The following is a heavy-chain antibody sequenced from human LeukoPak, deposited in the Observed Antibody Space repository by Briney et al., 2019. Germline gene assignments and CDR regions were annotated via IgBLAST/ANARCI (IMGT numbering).Heavy chain of an antibody. CDR1: GFTLSSYD. Sequence: GGSLRLSCAASGFTLSSYDMSWVRQAPGKGLEWVSTISGSGGTTNFADSVKGRFTISRENSKNTLYLQMNSLRAADTAKYYCAKASRRHCGTTICYTLDYWGQGTLVTVSS. J-gene: IGHJ4*02. V-gene: IGHV3-23*01. CDR2: ISGSGGTT. CDR3: AKASRRHCGTTICYTLDY. D-gene: IGHD2-2*02.